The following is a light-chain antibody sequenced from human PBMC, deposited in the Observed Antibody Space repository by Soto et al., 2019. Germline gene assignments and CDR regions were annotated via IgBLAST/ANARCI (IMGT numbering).Light chain of an antibody. CDR3: QQSYSLPM. CDR2: AAS. CDR1: QNINSY. V-gene: IGKV1-39*01. J-gene: IGKJ1*01. Sequence: DIQMTQSPSSLSASVGDRVTVTCRASQNINSYLNWYQHKPGKAPKLLIYAASTLQSGVPSRFSGSGSGTDFTLTISSLQPEDFATYYCQQSYSLPMLGQRTKVESK.